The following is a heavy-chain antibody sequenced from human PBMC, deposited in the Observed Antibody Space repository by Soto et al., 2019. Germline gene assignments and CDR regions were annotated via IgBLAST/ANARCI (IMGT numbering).Heavy chain of an antibody. V-gene: IGHV4-39*01. Sequence: SETLSLTCTVSGGSISTSSYYWGWIRQPPGKGLECIGNIYYSGNTYYNPSLKSRVTISVDTSKNQFSLKLSSVAAADTAVYYCARLWRNSGGVDYWGQGSLVTVSS. CDR3: ARLWRNSGGVDY. CDR2: IYYSGNT. J-gene: IGHJ4*02. D-gene: IGHD2-15*01. CDR1: GGSISTSSYY.